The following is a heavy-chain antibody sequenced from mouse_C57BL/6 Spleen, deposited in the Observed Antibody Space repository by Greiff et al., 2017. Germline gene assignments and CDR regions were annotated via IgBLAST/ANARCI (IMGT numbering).Heavy chain of an antibody. D-gene: IGHD3-1*01. CDR3: ARDRGNYCDD. V-gene: IGHV5-4*01. Sequence: EVKLMESGGGLVKPGGSLKLSCAASGFTFSSYAMSWVRQTPEKRLEWVATISDGGSYTYYPDNVKGRFTISRDNAKNNLYLQMSHLKSEDTAMYYCARDRGNYCDDWGQGTTLTVSS. CDR1: GFTFSSYA. J-gene: IGHJ2*01. CDR2: ISDGGSYT.